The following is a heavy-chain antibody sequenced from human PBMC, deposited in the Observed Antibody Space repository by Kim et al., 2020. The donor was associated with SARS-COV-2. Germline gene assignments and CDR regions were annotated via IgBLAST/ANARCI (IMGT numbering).Heavy chain of an antibody. Sequence: KGRFTISRDDSKNTLYLQMNSLKTEDTAVYYCTTDPQGRIYRMGAGAFDIWGQGTMVTVSS. V-gene: IGHV3-15*01. J-gene: IGHJ3*02. D-gene: IGHD1-26*01. CDR3: TTDPQGRIYRMGAGAFDI.